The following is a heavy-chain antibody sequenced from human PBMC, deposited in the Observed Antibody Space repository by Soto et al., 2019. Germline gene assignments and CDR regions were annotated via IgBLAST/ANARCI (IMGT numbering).Heavy chain of an antibody. V-gene: IGHV1-2*02. CDR1: GHTFTGYY. Sequence: ASVKVSCKASGHTFTGYYMHWVRQAPGQGLEWMGWINPNSGGTNYAQKFQGRVTMTRDTSISTAYMELSRLKSDDTAVYYCARTKGDYYDSSGSLDYWGQGTLVTVSS. J-gene: IGHJ4*02. CDR3: ARTKGDYYDSSGSLDY. CDR2: INPNSGGT. D-gene: IGHD3-22*01.